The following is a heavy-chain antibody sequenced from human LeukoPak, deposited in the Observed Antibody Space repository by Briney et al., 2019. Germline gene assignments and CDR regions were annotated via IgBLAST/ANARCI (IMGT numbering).Heavy chain of an antibody. D-gene: IGHD3-22*01. CDR1: GFTFDDYG. J-gene: IGHJ3*02. Sequence: GGSLRLSCAASGFTFDDYGMSWVRQAPGKGLEWVSGINWNGGSTGYAGSVKGRFTISRDNAKNSLYLQMNSLRAEDTALYYCASGYYYRDAFDIWGQGTMVTVSS. V-gene: IGHV3-20*04. CDR3: ASGYYYRDAFDI. CDR2: INWNGGST.